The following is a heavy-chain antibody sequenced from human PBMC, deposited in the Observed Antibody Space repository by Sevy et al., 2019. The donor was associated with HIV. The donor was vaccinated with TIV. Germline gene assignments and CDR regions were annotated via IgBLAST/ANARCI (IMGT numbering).Heavy chain of an antibody. D-gene: IGHD6-19*01. Sequence: SETLSLTCTVTGGSISAYHWSWIRQPPGKGLEYIGYIHYTGTTNYNPSLKSRVTISVDTSKNQFSLKLSSVTAADTALYYCARAPPVRSGDASLNWFDPWGQGTLVTVSS. J-gene: IGHJ5*02. CDR2: IHYTGTT. CDR1: GGSISAYH. V-gene: IGHV4-59*01. CDR3: ARAPPVRSGDASLNWFDP.